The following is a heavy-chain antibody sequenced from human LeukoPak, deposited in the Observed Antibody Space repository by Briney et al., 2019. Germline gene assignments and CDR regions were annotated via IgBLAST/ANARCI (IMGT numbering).Heavy chain of an antibody. CDR3: ARRYSGTHFDY. D-gene: IGHD1-26*01. Sequence: SETLSLTCTVSGGSISSSSYYWGWIRQPPGKGLGWIGSIYYSGRTYYNPSLKSRVTISVDTSKNQFSLKLSSVTAADTAVYYCARRYSGTHFDYWGQGTLVTVSS. V-gene: IGHV4-39*07. CDR1: GGSISSSSYY. CDR2: IYYSGRT. J-gene: IGHJ4*02.